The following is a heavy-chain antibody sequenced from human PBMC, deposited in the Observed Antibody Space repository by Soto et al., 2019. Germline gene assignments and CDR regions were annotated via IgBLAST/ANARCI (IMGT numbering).Heavy chain of an antibody. CDR1: GYAFTNSL. D-gene: IGHD3-9*01. J-gene: IGHJ4*02. CDR3: ARPREGGWLLGY. Sequence: ASVKVSCKASGYAFTNSLMNWLRQAPGERPEWMGWINAGSGDTKYSQKFQGRVTMTRDTSTSTVYMELSSLRSEDTAVYYGARPREGGWLLGYWGQGTLVTVSS. CDR2: INAGSGDT. V-gene: IGHV1-3*01.